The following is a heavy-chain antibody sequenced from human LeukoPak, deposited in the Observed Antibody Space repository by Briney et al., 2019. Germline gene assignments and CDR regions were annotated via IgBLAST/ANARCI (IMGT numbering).Heavy chain of an antibody. V-gene: IGHV4-38-2*01. D-gene: IGHD1-1*01. CDR1: GNSVSSGLF. Sequence: PSETLSLTCAVSGNSVSSGLFWGWIRQPPGKGLEWIATIYHNGITHYNPSLKSRVNISVDTSKNQFSLKMRSVTAADTAVYCCTRGVALSDHGIIDSWGQGTLATVSS. CDR3: TRGVALSDHGIIDS. J-gene: IGHJ4*02. CDR2: IYHNGIT.